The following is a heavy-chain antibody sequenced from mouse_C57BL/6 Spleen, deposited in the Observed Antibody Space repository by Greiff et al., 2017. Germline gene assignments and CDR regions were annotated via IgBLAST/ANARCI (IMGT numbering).Heavy chain of an antibody. CDR1: GYTFTSYG. V-gene: IGHV1-81*01. Sequence: VQLQQSGAELARPGASVKLSCKASGYTFTSYGISWVTQRTGQGLEWIGEIYPRSGNTYYNEKFKGKATLTADKSSSKAYMELRSLTSEDSAVYFCARYDYGSSYFDYWGQGTTLTVSS. CDR3: ARYDYGSSYFDY. CDR2: IYPRSGNT. D-gene: IGHD1-1*01. J-gene: IGHJ2*01.